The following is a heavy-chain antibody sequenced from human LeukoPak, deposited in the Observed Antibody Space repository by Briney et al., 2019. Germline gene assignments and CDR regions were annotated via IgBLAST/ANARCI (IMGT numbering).Heavy chain of an antibody. CDR1: GFTFSSYA. V-gene: IGHV3-23*01. Sequence: GGSLRLSCVASGFTFSSYAMSWVRQTPGKGLEWVSAISGSGGSTYYADSVKGRFTISRDNPKNTVHLQMNSLRAEDTAVYYCARARVPYSGYDWWGQGTLVTVSS. CDR2: ISGSGGST. J-gene: IGHJ4*02. CDR3: ARARVPYSGYDW. D-gene: IGHD5-12*01.